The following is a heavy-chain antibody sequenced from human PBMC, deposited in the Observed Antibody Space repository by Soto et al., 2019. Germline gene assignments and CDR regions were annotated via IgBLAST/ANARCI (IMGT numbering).Heavy chain of an antibody. CDR1: GFTFSSYS. CDR3: AYYCSGGSCYDFDYYGMDV. CDR2: ISSSSSTI. V-gene: IGHV3-48*02. J-gene: IGHJ6*02. Sequence: GGSLRLSCAASGFTFSSYSMNWVRQAPGKGLEWVSYISSSSSTIYYADSVKGRFTISRDNAKNSLYLQMNSLRDEDTAVYYCAYYCSGGSCYDFDYYGMDVWGQGTTVTVSS. D-gene: IGHD2-15*01.